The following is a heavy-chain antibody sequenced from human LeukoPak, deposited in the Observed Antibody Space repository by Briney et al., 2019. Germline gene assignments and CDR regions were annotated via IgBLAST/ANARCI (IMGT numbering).Heavy chain of an antibody. Sequence: ASVKVSCKASGYTFTGYGISWVRQAPGQGLEWMGWISAYNGNTNYAQKLQGRVTMTTDTSTSTAYMELRSLRSDDTAVYYCARHVLIGRNSTVVTPRDYWGQGTLVTVSS. J-gene: IGHJ4*02. CDR1: GYTFTGYG. V-gene: IGHV1-18*01. D-gene: IGHD4-23*01. CDR2: ISAYNGNT. CDR3: ARHVLIGRNSTVVTPRDY.